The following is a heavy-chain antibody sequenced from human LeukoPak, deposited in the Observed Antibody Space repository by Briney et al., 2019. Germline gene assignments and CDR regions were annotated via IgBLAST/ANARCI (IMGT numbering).Heavy chain of an antibody. CDR2: IYYSGST. J-gene: IGHJ5*02. CDR3: ARTTGGGTNSGWFFRGRMESNWFDP. V-gene: IGHV4-39*01. CDR1: GGSISSSSYY. D-gene: IGHD6-19*01. Sequence: PSETLSLTCTASGGSISSSSYYWGWIRQPPGKGLEWIGSIYYSGSTYYNPSLKSRVTISVDTSKNQFSLKLSSVTAADTAVYYCARTTGGGTNSGWFFRGRMESNWFDPWGQGTLVTVSS.